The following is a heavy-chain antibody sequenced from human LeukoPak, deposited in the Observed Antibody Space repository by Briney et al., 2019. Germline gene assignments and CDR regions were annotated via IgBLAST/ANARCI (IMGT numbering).Heavy chain of an antibody. Sequence: SETLSLTCAVYGGPFSGYYGSWIRQPPGKGLEWIGEINHSGSTDYNPSLKSRVTISVDTSKNQFSLKLSSVTAADTAVYYCQISYYDSSCYYNFDYWGQGTLVTVSS. V-gene: IGHV4-34*01. CDR3: QISYYDSSCYYNFDY. J-gene: IGHJ4*02. CDR1: GGPFSGYY. D-gene: IGHD3-22*01. CDR2: INHSGST.